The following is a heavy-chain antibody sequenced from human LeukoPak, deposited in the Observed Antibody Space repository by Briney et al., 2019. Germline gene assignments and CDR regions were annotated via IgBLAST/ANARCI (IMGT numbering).Heavy chain of an antibody. CDR2: MSGSGGTT. V-gene: IGHV3-23*01. CDR3: AREGIAAAGGYFDY. CDR1: GFTFSSYS. Sequence: GGSLRLSCAASGFTFSSYSMNWVRQAPGKGLEWVSVMSGSGGTTYYADSVKGRFIISRDNSKNSLYLQMNSLRAEDTAVYYCAREGIAAAGGYFDYWGQGTLVTVSS. D-gene: IGHD6-13*01. J-gene: IGHJ4*02.